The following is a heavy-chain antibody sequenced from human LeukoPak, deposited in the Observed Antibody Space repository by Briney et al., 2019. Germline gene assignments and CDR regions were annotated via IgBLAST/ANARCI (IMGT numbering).Heavy chain of an antibody. D-gene: IGHD3-10*01. Sequence: ASVKLSCKASGYTFTTDYIHWVRQAPGQGLEWMGIINPSGGSTTYAQKFQGRVIMTGDTSTSTVYMELRSLRSEDTAVYYCAGARGSGSYYGHDYYYYYYMDVWGQGTTVTVSS. CDR2: INPSGGST. V-gene: IGHV1-46*01. J-gene: IGHJ6*03. CDR3: AGARGSGSYYGHDYYYYYYMDV. CDR1: GYTFTTDY.